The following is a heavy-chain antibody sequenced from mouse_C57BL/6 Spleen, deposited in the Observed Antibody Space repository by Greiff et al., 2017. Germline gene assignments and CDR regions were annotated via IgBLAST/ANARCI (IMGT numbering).Heavy chain of an antibody. CDR2: IDPSDSET. V-gene: IGHV1-52*01. CDR1: GYTFTSYW. CDR3: ARLYYYGSSLAWFAY. Sequence: VQLQQPGAELVRPGSSVKLSCKASGYTFTSYWMHWVKQRPIQGLEWIGNIDPSDSETHYNQKFKDKATLTVDKSSSTAYMQLSSLTSEDSAVYYCARLYYYGSSLAWFAYWGQGTLVTVSA. J-gene: IGHJ3*01. D-gene: IGHD1-1*01.